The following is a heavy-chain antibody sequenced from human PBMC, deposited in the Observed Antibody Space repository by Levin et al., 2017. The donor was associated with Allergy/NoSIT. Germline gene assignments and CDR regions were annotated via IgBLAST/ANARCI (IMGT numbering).Heavy chain of an antibody. CDR1: EFTFSDFF. CDR3: ARGRLSVETRLGGAFQS. Sequence: PGGSLRLSCAASEFTFSDFFMSWIRQAPGKGLEWVSYISSTGSTIYYADSVKGRFTIPWDNAKNARCLQMNSLRAEDPAVYYCARGRLSVETRLGGAFQSWGQGTMVTVPS. V-gene: IGHV3-11*01. D-gene: IGHD3-10*01. J-gene: IGHJ3*02. CDR2: ISSTGSTI.